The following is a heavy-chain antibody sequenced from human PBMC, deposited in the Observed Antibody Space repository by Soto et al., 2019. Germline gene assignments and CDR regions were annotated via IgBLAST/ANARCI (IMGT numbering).Heavy chain of an antibody. V-gene: IGHV4-4*02. Sequence: SETLSLTCVVSGGSISSTNWWTWVRQPPGKRLEWIGEIYHNGSPTYSPSLRGRATISVDKSNNQFSLRLRSVTAADTAVYYCARAPPYYSGSGSPTGYGMDVWGQGTTVTVS. CDR3: ARAPPYYSGSGSPTGYGMDV. J-gene: IGHJ6*02. CDR1: GGSISSTNW. CDR2: IYHNGSP. D-gene: IGHD3-10*01.